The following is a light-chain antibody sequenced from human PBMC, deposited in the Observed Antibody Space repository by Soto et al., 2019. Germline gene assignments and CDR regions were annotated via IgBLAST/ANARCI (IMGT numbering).Light chain of an antibody. V-gene: IGKV3-20*01. CDR2: GTS. CDR3: QQYGSSPSIT. J-gene: IGKJ5*01. Sequence: IVLTQTPATLSLSPGERATLSCRASQSVGSYLAWYQHKPGQPPRLLIYGTSSRATGIPDRFSGSGSGTDFTLTISRLEPEDFAVYYCQQYGSSPSITFGQGTRLEIK. CDR1: QSVGSY.